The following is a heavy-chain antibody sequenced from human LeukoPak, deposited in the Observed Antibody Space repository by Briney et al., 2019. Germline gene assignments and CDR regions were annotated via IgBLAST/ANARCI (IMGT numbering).Heavy chain of an antibody. Sequence: PSETLSLTCTVSGGSVSSYYWSWVRQPPGKGLEWIGYIHYSGNTDYNPSLKSRGTISVDKTKNQFSLKMNSVTAADTAIYYCARVQWLPLDVFNFWGQGTMVTVSS. CDR1: GGSVSSYY. V-gene: IGHV4-59*02. CDR3: ARVQWLPLDVFNF. J-gene: IGHJ3*01. D-gene: IGHD6-19*01. CDR2: IHYSGNT.